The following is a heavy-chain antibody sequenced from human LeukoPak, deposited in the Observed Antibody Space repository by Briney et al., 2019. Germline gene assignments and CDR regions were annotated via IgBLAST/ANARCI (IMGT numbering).Heavy chain of an antibody. J-gene: IGHJ5*02. D-gene: IGHD1-14*01. CDR1: GGSISSNYYY. V-gene: IGHV4-39*01. CDR2: INHSGST. CDR3: AGLIRPGWFDP. Sequence: SETLSLTCTVSGGSISSNYYYWSWIRQPPGKGLEWIGEINHSGSTNYNPSLKGRVTISVDTSKNQFSLKLSSVTAADTAVYYCAGLIRPGWFDPWGQGTLVTVSS.